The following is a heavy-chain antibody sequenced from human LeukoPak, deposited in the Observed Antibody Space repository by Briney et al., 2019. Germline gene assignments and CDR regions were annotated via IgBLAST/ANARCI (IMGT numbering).Heavy chain of an antibody. J-gene: IGHJ4*02. V-gene: IGHV4-34*01. CDR1: GASFSDYY. D-gene: IGHD1-1*01. CDR3: ARLQLEYYYFDY. CDR2: IHHSGNT. Sequence: SETLSLTCAVYGASFSDYYWSFIRQPPGKGLEWIGEIHHSGNTNYNPSLKSRVTISVDTSKNQFSLNLTSVTAADTAVYFCARLQLEYYYFDYWGQGTLVTVSS.